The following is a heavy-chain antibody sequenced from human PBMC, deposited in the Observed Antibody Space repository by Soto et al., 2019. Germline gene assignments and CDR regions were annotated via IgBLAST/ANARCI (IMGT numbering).Heavy chain of an antibody. CDR1: GYTFTSYD. Sequence: ASVKVSFKASGYTFTSYDINWVRQATGQGLEWMGWMNPNSGNTGYAQKFQGRVTMTRNTSISTAYMELSSLRSEDTAVYYCARGGLWFGANAFDIWGQGTRVTVS. CDR3: ARGGLWFGANAFDI. V-gene: IGHV1-8*01. D-gene: IGHD3-10*01. CDR2: MNPNSGNT. J-gene: IGHJ3*02.